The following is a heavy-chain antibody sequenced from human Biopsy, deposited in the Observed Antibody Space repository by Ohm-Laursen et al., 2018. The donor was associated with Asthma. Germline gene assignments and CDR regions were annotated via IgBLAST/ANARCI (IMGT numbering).Heavy chain of an antibody. Sequence: GSLRLSCSASGFTVSRDHMFWVRQAPGKGLEWVSSITGSGGFTYYADSVKGRFTISRDKSENTLYLQMNSLRAEDTAVYYCAKDERLYYGPDSKYMQPVPLGDWGQGTLVIVSA. J-gene: IGHJ4*02. D-gene: IGHD1-14*01. CDR1: GFTVSRDH. CDR2: ITGSGGFT. CDR3: AKDERLYYGPDSKYMQPVPLGD. V-gene: IGHV3-23*01.